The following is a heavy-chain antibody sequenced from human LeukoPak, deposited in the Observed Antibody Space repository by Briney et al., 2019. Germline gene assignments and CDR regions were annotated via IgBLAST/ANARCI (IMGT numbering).Heavy chain of an antibody. CDR2: FDPEDGET. D-gene: IGHD3-3*01. CDR1: GYTLTELS. CDR3: ATNGYRAIFGVVNNWFAP. Sequence: ASVKVSCKVSGYTLTELSMHWVRQAPGKGLEWMGGFDPEDGETSYAQKFQGRVTMTEDTSTDTAYMELSSLRSEDTAVYYCATNGYRAIFGVVNNWFAPWGQGTLVTVSS. J-gene: IGHJ5*02. V-gene: IGHV1-24*01.